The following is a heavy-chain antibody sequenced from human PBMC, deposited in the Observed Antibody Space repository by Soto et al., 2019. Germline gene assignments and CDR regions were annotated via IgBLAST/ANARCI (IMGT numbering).Heavy chain of an antibody. CDR3: ASTSYYYDSSGYPHFDY. Sequence: SVKVSCKASGGTFSSYSISWVRQAPGQGLEWMGGIIPIFGTANYAQKFQGRVTITADESTSTAYMELSSLRSEDTAVYYCASTSYYYDSSGYPHFDYWGQGTLVTVSS. J-gene: IGHJ4*02. D-gene: IGHD3-22*01. V-gene: IGHV1-69*13. CDR1: GGTFSSYS. CDR2: IIPIFGTA.